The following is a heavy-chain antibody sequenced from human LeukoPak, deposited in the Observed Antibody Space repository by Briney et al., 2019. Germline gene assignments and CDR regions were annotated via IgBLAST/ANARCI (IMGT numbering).Heavy chain of an antibody. Sequence: GGSLRLSCAVSGITLSNYGMSWVRQAPGKGLEWVAGISDSGGRTNYADSVKGRFTISRDNPKNTLYLQMNSLRAEDTAVYFCAEPGVVIPVNSVGFHKEAYYFDSWGQGALVTVSS. J-gene: IGHJ4*02. V-gene: IGHV3-23*01. D-gene: IGHD2-21*01. CDR3: AEPGVVIPVNSVGFHKEAYYFDS. CDR1: GITLSNYG. CDR2: ISDSGGRT.